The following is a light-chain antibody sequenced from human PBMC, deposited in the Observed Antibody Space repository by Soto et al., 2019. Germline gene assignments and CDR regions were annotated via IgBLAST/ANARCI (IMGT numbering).Light chain of an antibody. CDR2: DVS. V-gene: IGKV1-5*01. Sequence: DIQMTQSPSTLSASVGDRVTVTCRASQGISASLAWFQQRPGKAPKLLIYDVSSLKSGVPSRFSGSGSGTEFTLTISSLQPDDFATYYCQQYSTFWTFCQGTKVEI. CDR1: QGISAS. J-gene: IGKJ1*01. CDR3: QQYSTFWT.